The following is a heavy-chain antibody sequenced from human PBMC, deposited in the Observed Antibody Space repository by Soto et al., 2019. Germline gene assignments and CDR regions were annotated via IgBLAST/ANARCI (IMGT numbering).Heavy chain of an antibody. Sequence: EVQLVESGGGLVKPGGSLRLSCAASGFTFSNAWLSWVLQATGKGLEWVGRIKSNTDGGATDYAATVKGRFTISREDSKNTLYLQMNSMKTADTAVYYCTTGPHDYGDGDAFDIWGQGTMVTVSS. V-gene: IGHV3-15*01. CDR2: IKSNTDGGAT. J-gene: IGHJ3*02. D-gene: IGHD4-17*01. CDR1: GFTFSNAW. CDR3: TTGPHDYGDGDAFDI.